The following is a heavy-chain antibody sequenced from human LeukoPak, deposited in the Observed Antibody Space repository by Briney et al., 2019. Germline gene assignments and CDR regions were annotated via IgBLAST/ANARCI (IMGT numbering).Heavy chain of an antibody. J-gene: IGHJ4*02. D-gene: IGHD3-3*01. V-gene: IGHV3-23*01. CDR3: AKVGGVVIPGAY. CDR1: GFTFSSYG. CDR2: ISGSGGST. Sequence: GGSLRLSCAASGFTFSSYGMSWVRQAPGKGLEWVSGISGSGGSTYYADSVKGRFTISRDNSKNTLYLQMNSLRPEDTAVYYCAKVGGVVIPGAYWGQGTLVTVSS.